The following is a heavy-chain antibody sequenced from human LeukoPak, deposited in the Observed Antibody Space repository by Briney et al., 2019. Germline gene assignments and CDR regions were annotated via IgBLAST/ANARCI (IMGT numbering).Heavy chain of an antibody. CDR3: ARGGTFYYDSSAYY. CDR2: ISAYNGNT. CDR1: GYTXTNYG. J-gene: IGHJ4*02. Sequence: ASVKVSCKASGYTXTNYGISWVRQAPGHGLEWMGWISAYNGNTKNAQKVQGRVTLTTDTSTSTAYMELRRLRSDDTAVYYCARGGTFYYDSSAYYWGQGILVTVSS. D-gene: IGHD3-22*01. V-gene: IGHV1-18*01.